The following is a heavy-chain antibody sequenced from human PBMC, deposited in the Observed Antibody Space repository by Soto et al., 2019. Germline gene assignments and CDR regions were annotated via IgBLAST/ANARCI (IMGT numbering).Heavy chain of an antibody. V-gene: IGHV4-30-2*01. CDR2: IYQSGIS. Sequence: TLSLTCTVSGGSITSAGYSWNWIRQPPGKGLEWVGSIYQSGISSDNPSLKSRVTMSLNRSKNQCCLNLTSATAADTAVHFCARGHYRYSLDVWGQGTADGVSS. J-gene: IGHJ6*02. CDR3: ARGHYRYSLDV. CDR1: GGSITSAGYS.